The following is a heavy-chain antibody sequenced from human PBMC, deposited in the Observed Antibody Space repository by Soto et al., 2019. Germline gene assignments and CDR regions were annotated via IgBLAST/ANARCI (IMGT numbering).Heavy chain of an antibody. V-gene: IGHV1-69*13. CDR3: ARESRYCSGGSCYFLPGIDY. Sequence: ASVKVSCKASGGTFSSYAISWVLQAPVQGLEWMGGIIPIFGTANYAQKFQGRVTITADESTSTAYMELSSLRSEDTAVYYCARESRYCSGGSCYFLPGIDYWGQGTLVTVSS. CDR1: GGTFSSYA. CDR2: IIPIFGTA. D-gene: IGHD2-15*01. J-gene: IGHJ4*02.